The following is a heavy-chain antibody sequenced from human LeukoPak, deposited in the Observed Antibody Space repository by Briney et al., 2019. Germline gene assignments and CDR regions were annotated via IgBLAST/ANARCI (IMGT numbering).Heavy chain of an antibody. Sequence: ASVKVSCKASGYTFTNYGIQWVRQAPGQRLEWMGWINPDNGNTEYSQEFQGRVTFTGDTSASTVYMELSSLRSEDMAVYYCARAGGSGTNYNWFDPWGQGSLVTVSS. J-gene: IGHJ5*02. CDR2: INPDNGNT. D-gene: IGHD3-10*01. CDR3: ARAGGSGTNYNWFDP. V-gene: IGHV1-3*03. CDR1: GYTFTNYG.